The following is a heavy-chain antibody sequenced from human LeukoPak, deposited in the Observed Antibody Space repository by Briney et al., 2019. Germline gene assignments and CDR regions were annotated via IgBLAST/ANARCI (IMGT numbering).Heavy chain of an antibody. CDR2: TYYSGST. Sequence: SETLSLTCTVSGGSISNYYWSWIRQPPGKGLEWIGYTYYSGSTDYNPSLKSRVTISVDTSKNQFSLKLSSVTAADAAVYYCARDSPPAHCSGGSCYFDYWGQGTLVTVSS. CDR3: ARDSPPAHCSGGSCYFDY. J-gene: IGHJ4*02. CDR1: GGSISNYY. V-gene: IGHV4-59*01. D-gene: IGHD2-15*01.